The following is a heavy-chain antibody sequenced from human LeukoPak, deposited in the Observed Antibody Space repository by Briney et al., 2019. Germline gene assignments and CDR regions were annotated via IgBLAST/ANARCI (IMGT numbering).Heavy chain of an antibody. J-gene: IGHJ4*02. D-gene: IGHD3-10*01. CDR2: ISGSGDVI. CDR1: GFTFSDYY. CDR3: AHLRGCSRIDY. Sequence: GGSLRLSCAASGFTFSDYYMSWIRWAPGKGLEWASYISGSGDVIYYPDSVKGRFTISRDNAKNSLYLQMNSLRADDTAVYYCAHLRGCSRIDYWGQGILVTVSS. V-gene: IGHV3-11*01.